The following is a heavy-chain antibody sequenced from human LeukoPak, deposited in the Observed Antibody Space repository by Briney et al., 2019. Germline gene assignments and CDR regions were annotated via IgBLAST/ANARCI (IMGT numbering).Heavy chain of an antibody. CDR3: AKDPQSAPDSFDF. V-gene: IGHV4-4*07. Sequence: WETLSLTCVASGCPLSSYWWSWVRQPAGKGLEWVGRFYSSGNSDSIPSLKSGVSMSADSTENPFYMRHPPVTAVETAAYYCAKDPQSAPDSFDFWGQGTLVTVSS. D-gene: IGHD3-16*01. CDR2: FYSSGNS. CDR1: GCPLSSYW. J-gene: IGHJ1*01.